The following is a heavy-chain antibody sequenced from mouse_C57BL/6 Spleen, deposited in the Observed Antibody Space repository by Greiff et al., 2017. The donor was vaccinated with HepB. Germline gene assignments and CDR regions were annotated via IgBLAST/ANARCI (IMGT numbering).Heavy chain of an antibody. J-gene: IGHJ2*01. CDR1: GYTFTSYW. D-gene: IGHD1-1*01. CDR3: ARSAPITTVPAFDY. V-gene: IGHV1-69*01. CDR2: IDPSDSYT. Sequence: VQLQQPGAELVMPGASVKLSCKASGYTFTSYWMHWVKQRPGQGLEWIGEIDPSDSYTNYNQKFKGKSTLTVDKSSSTAYMQLSSLTSEDSAVYYCARSAPITTVPAFDYWGQGTTLTVSS.